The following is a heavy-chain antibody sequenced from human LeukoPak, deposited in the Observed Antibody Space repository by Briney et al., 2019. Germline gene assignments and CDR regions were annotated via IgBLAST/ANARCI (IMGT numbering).Heavy chain of an antibody. CDR1: GDSVSNKNW. V-gene: IGHV4-4*02. CDR2: IHHSGNT. J-gene: IGHJ4*02. Sequence: SETLSLTCGVSGDSVSNKNWWNWVRPPPGKGLEWIGEIHHSGNTNYNSSLKSRVTISVDTSKNQISLKLTSVTAADTAVYYXXXGVGSIAGPHWGQGTLVIVSS. CDR3: XXGVGSIAGPH. D-gene: IGHD6-6*01.